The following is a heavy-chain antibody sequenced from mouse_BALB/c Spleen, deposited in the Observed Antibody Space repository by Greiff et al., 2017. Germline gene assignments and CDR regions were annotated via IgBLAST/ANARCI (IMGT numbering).Heavy chain of an antibody. Sequence: QVQLQQSGPGLVAPSQSLSITCTVSGFSLTSYDISWIRQPPGKGLEWLGVIWTGGGTNYNSAFMSRLSISKDNSKSQVFLKMNSLQTDDTAIYYCVRVYGNSFDYWGQGTTLTVSS. V-gene: IGHV2-9-2*01. CDR2: IWTGGGT. J-gene: IGHJ2*01. D-gene: IGHD2-1*01. CDR1: GFSLTSYD. CDR3: VRVYGNSFDY.